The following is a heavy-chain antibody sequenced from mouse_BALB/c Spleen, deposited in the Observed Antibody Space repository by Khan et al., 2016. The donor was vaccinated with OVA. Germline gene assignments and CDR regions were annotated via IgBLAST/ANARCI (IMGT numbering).Heavy chain of an antibody. D-gene: IGHD2-1*01. V-gene: IGHV1-5*01. Sequence: VQLQQSGTVLARPGASVKMSCKASGYTFTNYWINWVKQRPGQDLEWIGNFYPGNINTYYNQKFTGKAKLTAVKSTSTTYMQLSSLTNEESAVYYCARSGFGNCEIWAYWGQGTTLTVSS. CDR3: ARSGFGNCEIWAY. CDR2: FYPGNINT. J-gene: IGHJ2*01. CDR1: GYTFTNYW.